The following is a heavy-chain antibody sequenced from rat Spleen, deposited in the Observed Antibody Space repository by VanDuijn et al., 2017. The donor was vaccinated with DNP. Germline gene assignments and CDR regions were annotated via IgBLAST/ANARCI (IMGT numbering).Heavy chain of an antibody. CDR1: GFTFSNYD. Sequence: EVQLVESGGGLVQPGRSLKLSCAASGFTFSNYDMAWVRQAPTKGREWVAAISPSGGRSYYRDSVKGRFTVSRDNTKSSLYLQMDSLRSEDTATYYCARPNYGGYEGWFAYWGQGTLVTVSS. CDR3: ARPNYGGYEGWFAY. V-gene: IGHV5-25*01. CDR2: ISPSGGRS. D-gene: IGHD1-11*01. J-gene: IGHJ3*01.